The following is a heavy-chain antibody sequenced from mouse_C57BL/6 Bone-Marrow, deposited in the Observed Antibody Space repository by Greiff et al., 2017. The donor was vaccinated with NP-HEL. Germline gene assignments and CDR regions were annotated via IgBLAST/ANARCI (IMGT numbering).Heavy chain of an antibody. J-gene: IGHJ4*01. CDR3: AREPQRGGYYYAMDY. CDR2: IDPEDGET. Sequence: DVKLQESGAELVKPGASVKLSCTASGFNIKDYYMHWVKQRTEQGLEWIGRIDPEDGETKYAPKFQGKATITADTSSNTAYLQLSSLTSEDTAVYYCAREPQRGGYYYAMDYWGQGTSVTVSS. V-gene: IGHV14-2*01. D-gene: IGHD6-1*01. CDR1: GFNIKDYY.